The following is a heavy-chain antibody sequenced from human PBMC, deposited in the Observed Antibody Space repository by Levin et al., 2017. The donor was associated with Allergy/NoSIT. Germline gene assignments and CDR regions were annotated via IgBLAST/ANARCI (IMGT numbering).Heavy chain of an antibody. CDR2: INPISGGR. Sequence: ASVKVSCKASGYTLTGYFIHWVRQAPGQGLELMGWINPISGGRNYAQKFQGRVTMTRDTSISTVYMELSSLRSDDTAVYYCAREREGAFDIWGQGTMVTVSS. V-gene: IGHV1-2*02. CDR1: GYTLTGYF. CDR3: AREREGAFDI. D-gene: IGHD3-16*01. J-gene: IGHJ3*02.